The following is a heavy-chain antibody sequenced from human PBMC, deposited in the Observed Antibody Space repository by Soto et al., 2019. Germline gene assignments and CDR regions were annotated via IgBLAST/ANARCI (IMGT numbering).Heavy chain of an antibody. Sequence: QVQLVQSGAEVKKPGSSVKVSCKASGGTFSSYAISWVRQAPGQGLEWMGGIIPIFGTANYAQKFQGRVTSTADESTSTADMELSSLRSEDTAVYYCARAYCSSTSCYGNYYYGMDVWGQGTTVTVSS. V-gene: IGHV1-69*01. D-gene: IGHD2-2*01. CDR3: ARAYCSSTSCYGNYYYGMDV. CDR2: IIPIFGTA. J-gene: IGHJ6*02. CDR1: GGTFSSYA.